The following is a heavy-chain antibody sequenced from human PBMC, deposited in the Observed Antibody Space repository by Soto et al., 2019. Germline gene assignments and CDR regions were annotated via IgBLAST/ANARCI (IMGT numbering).Heavy chain of an antibody. CDR3: ASRDPGTSVDY. D-gene: IGHD1-7*01. Sequence: SETLSLTCAVSGGSFTSNNWWTWVRQPPGQGLEWIGEIYRTGSTNYNPSLQSRVTISLDKSENQFSLKVTSLTAADTAVYYCASRDPGTSVDYWGQGTLVTVSS. J-gene: IGHJ4*02. V-gene: IGHV4-4*02. CDR1: GGSFTSNNW. CDR2: IYRTGST.